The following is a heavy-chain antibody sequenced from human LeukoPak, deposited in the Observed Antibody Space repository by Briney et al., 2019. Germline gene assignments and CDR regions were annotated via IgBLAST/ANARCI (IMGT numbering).Heavy chain of an antibody. CDR1: GFTISSYA. CDR3: ARDFPSGSYRRGYYFDH. CDR2: ISYDGSNK. V-gene: IGHV3-30-3*01. J-gene: IGHJ4*02. Sequence: GRSLRLSCAASGFTISSYAMHWVRQAPGKGLEWVAVISYDGSNKYYADSVRGRFTISRDNSKNTLHLQMNSLRAEDTAVYYCARDFPSGSYRRGYYFDHWGQGTLVTVSS. D-gene: IGHD1-26*01.